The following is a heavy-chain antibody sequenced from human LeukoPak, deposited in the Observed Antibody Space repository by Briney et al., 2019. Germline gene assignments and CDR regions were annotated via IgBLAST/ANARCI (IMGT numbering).Heavy chain of an antibody. V-gene: IGHV3-23*01. CDR1: GFTFNSYA. J-gene: IGHJ5*02. Sequence: GGSLRLSCAASGFTFNSYAMSWVRQAPGKGLEWFSAISASGGTTYYADSVKGRFTISRDNSENTLYLQMNSLRAEDTAVYYCAKEPREYCSSTSCPNWFDPWGQGTLVTVSS. CDR2: ISASGGTT. D-gene: IGHD2-2*01. CDR3: AKEPREYCSSTSCPNWFDP.